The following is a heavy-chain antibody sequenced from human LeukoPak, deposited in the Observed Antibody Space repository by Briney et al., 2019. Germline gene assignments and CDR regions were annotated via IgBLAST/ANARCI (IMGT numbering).Heavy chain of an antibody. CDR1: GYSISSGYY. Sequence: SETLSLTCTVSGYSISSGYYWGWIRQPPGKGLEWIGSIYHSGSTYYNLSLKSRVTISVDTSKNQFSLKLSSVTAADTAVYYCASTKYYDQVYDDYWGQGTLVTVSS. D-gene: IGHD3-22*01. V-gene: IGHV4-38-2*02. J-gene: IGHJ4*02. CDR3: ASTKYYDQVYDDY. CDR2: IYHSGST.